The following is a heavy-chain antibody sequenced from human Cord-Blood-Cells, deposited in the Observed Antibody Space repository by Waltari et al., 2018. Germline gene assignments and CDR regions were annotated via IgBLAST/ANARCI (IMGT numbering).Heavy chain of an antibody. J-gene: IGHJ6*02. Sequence: SSVQVSCNASGGTFSSYAISWVRQAPGQGLEWLGGIIPIFGTANYAQKFQGRVTITADESTSTAYMELSSLRSEDMAVYYCARAGVTGTTGFGNYYYYYGMDVWGQGTTVTVSS. CDR2: IIPIFGTA. CDR1: GGTFSSYA. CDR3: ARAGVTGTTGFGNYYYYYGMDV. V-gene: IGHV1-69*01. D-gene: IGHD1-7*01.